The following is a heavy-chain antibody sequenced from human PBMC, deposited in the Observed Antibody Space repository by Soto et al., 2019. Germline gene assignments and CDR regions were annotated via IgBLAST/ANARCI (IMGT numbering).Heavy chain of an antibody. V-gene: IGHV1-69*01. CDR2: IIPIFGTA. J-gene: IGHJ6*02. CDR1: GGTFSSYA. Sequence: QVQLVQSGAEVKKPGSSVKVSCKASGGTFSSYAISWVRQAPGQGLEWMGGIIPIFGTANYAQKFQGRVTITADESTSPAYMEQSRLRSEEPAVYYCARAENSYGSNPSSYYYYYGMDVWGQGTTVTVSS. CDR3: ARAENSYGSNPSSYYYYYGMDV. D-gene: IGHD5-18*01.